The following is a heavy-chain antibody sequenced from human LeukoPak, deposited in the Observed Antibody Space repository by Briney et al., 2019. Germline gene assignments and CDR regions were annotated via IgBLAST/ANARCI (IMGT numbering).Heavy chain of an antibody. CDR3: AKVDSSGWSWGYWYFDL. V-gene: IGHV3-11*01. CDR2: ITPSGSPI. CDR1: GFTFSDYY. J-gene: IGHJ2*01. D-gene: IGHD6-19*01. Sequence: GGSLRLSCAASGFTFSDYYMSWIRQAPGKGLEWVSYITPSGSPIDYADSVKGRFTISRDNSKNTLYLQMNSLRAEDTAVYYCAKVDSSGWSWGYWYFDLWGRGTLVTVSS.